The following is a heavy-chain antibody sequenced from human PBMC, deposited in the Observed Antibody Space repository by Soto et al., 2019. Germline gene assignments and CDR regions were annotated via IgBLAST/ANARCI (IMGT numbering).Heavy chain of an antibody. J-gene: IGHJ6*02. D-gene: IGHD1-26*01. CDR2: MNPTTANT. CDR1: GYTFTSYD. Sequence: ASVEVSCKASGYTFTSYDMNWVRQATGQGLEWMGWMNPTTANTGYAQKFQGRVTMTWDTSISTAYMDLSSLTFEDTAVYYCARQWELSGYYYGMDVWGQGTTVTVSS. V-gene: IGHV1-8*01. CDR3: ARQWELSGYYYGMDV.